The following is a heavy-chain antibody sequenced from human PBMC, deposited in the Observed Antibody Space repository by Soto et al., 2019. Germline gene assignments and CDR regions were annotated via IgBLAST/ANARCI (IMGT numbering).Heavy chain of an antibody. Sequence: PGESLKISCKGSGYSFTSYWISWVRQMPGKGLEWMGRIDPSDSYTNYSPSFQGHVTISADKSISTAYLQWSSLKASDTAMYYCAIPCSWYGGRSYYGMDVWGQGTTVTVSS. CDR1: GYSFTSYW. V-gene: IGHV5-10-1*01. CDR3: AIPCSWYGGRSYYGMDV. CDR2: IDPSDSYT. D-gene: IGHD6-13*01. J-gene: IGHJ6*02.